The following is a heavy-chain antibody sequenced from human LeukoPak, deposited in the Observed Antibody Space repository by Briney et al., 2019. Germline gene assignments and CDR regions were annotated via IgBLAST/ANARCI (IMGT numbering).Heavy chain of an antibody. CDR1: GFTFISSW. CDR3: ATDLHFGYCTATSCANY. CDR2: IRSTPDGGAT. V-gene: IGHV3-15*01. D-gene: IGHD2-2*03. Sequence: GGSLRLSCAASGFTFISSWMAWVRQAPGKGLEWVGRIRSTPDGGATDYAAPVKGRFTISRDDSKNTLYLQMSSLRTEDTAVYYCATDLHFGYCTATSCANYWGQGTLVTVSS. J-gene: IGHJ4*02.